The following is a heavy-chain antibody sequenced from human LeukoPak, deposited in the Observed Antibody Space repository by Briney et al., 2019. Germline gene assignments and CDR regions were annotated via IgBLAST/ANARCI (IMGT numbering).Heavy chain of an antibody. CDR3: ARLVGASWFDS. CDR2: INHSGST. J-gene: IGHJ5*01. V-gene: IGHV4-34*01. Sequence: SETLSLTCAVYGGSFSGYYWSWIRQPPGKGLEWIGEINHSGSTNYNPSLKSRVTISVDTSKNQFSLKLSSVTAADTAVYYCARLVGASWFDSWGQGTLVTVSS. D-gene: IGHD1-26*01. CDR1: GGSFSGYY.